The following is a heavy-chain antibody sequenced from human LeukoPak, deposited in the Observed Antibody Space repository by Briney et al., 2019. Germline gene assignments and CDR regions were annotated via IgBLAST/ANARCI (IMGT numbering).Heavy chain of an antibody. CDR3: AKGGSSWSEIDY. CDR1: GFTVSSNS. J-gene: IGHJ4*02. V-gene: IGHV3-53*01. D-gene: IGHD6-13*01. Sequence: GGSLRLSCTVSGFTVSSNSMSWVRQAPGKGLEWVSFIYSDNTHYSDSVKGRFTISRDNSKNTLYLQMNSLRGDDTAVYYCAKGGSSWSEIDYWGQGSLVTVSS. CDR2: IYSDNT.